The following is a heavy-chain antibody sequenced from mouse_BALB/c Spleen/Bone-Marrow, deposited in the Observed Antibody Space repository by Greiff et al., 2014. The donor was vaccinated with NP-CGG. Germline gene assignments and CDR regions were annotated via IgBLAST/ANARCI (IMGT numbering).Heavy chain of an antibody. V-gene: IGHV2-2*02. D-gene: IGHD2-14*01. Sequence: VQLVESGPGLVQPSQSLSITCTVSGFSLTSYGVHWVRQSPGKGLEWLGVIWSGGSTDYNAAFKSRLSISKDNSKSQVFFKMNSPQPNDTAIYYCARMDRSSYAMDYWGQGTSVTVSS. J-gene: IGHJ4*01. CDR1: GFSLTSYG. CDR3: ARMDRSSYAMDY. CDR2: IWSGGST.